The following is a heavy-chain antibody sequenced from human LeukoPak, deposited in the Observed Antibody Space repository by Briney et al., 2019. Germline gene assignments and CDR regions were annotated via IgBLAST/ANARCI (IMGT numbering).Heavy chain of an antibody. D-gene: IGHD3-22*01. CDR1: GFTFSIYA. Sequence: GGSLRLSCAASGFTFSIYAMSWVRQAPGKGLEWVSSISGSGGSTYYADSVKGRFTISRDNSKNTLYLQMNSLRAEDTAVYYCAKEYYYDSSGYPSDAFDIWGQGTMVTVSS. J-gene: IGHJ3*02. CDR3: AKEYYYDSSGYPSDAFDI. V-gene: IGHV3-23*01. CDR2: ISGSGGST.